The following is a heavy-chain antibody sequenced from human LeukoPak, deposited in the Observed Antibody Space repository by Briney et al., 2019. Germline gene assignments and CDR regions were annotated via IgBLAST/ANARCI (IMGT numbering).Heavy chain of an antibody. CDR1: GFTFNTYS. Sequence: GSLRLSCAASGFTFNTYSMTWVRQAPGKGLEWVSIISRTSEATFYADSVKGRFTISRDNAKNSLYLQMNSLRAEDTAVYYCAELGITMIGGVWGKGTTVTISS. D-gene: IGHD3-10*02. CDR3: AELGITMIGGV. J-gene: IGHJ6*04. V-gene: IGHV3-21*01. CDR2: ISRTSEAT.